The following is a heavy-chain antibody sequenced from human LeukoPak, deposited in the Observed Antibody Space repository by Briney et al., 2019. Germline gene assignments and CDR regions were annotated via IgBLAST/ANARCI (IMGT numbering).Heavy chain of an antibody. CDR1: GGSISSSSYY. CDR3: ARSVTASTRDVD. V-gene: IGHV4-39*01. J-gene: IGHJ4*02. CDR2: IYYSGSS. Sequence: SETLSLTCTVSGGSISSSSYYWSWIRQPPGKGLEWIGNIYYSGSSYYNPSLKSRVTMSVDTSKNQFSLKLIPVTAADTAVYYCARSVTASTRDVDWGQGTLVTVSS. D-gene: IGHD2-21*02.